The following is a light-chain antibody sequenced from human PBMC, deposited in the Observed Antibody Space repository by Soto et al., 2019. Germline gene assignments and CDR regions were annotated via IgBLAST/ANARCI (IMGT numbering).Light chain of an antibody. Sequence: QSALTQPASVSGSPGQSITISCTGTSSDVGSYILVSWYQQHPGKAPKLMIYEGSKRPSGVSNRFSGSKSGNTASLTISGLQAEDEADGYCCSYAGSSTVVFGGWTKLTVL. CDR2: EGS. CDR3: CSYAGSSTVV. CDR1: SSDVGSYIL. J-gene: IGLJ2*01. V-gene: IGLV2-23*01.